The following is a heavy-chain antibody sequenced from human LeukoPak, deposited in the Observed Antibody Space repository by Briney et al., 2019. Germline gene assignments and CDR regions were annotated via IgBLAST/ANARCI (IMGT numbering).Heavy chain of an antibody. D-gene: IGHD6-19*01. CDR2: ISRDSSTI. J-gene: IGHJ4*02. Sequence: PGGSLRLSCAASGFTFGSYEINWVRQAPGKGLEWVSYISRDSSTIFYADSVKGRFTISRDNAKNSLYLHMNSLRAEDTAVYYCARELAVAATGTFESWGQGTLVTVSS. V-gene: IGHV3-48*03. CDR3: ARELAVAATGTFES. CDR1: GFTFGSYE.